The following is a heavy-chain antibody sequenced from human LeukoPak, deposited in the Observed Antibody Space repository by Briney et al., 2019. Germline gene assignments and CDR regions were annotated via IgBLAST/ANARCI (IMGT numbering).Heavy chain of an antibody. Sequence: SETLSLTCAVYGGSFSGYYWTWIRQSPVKGLEWIGEISSGGRTNDNPSLKSRVTISVDTSKNQFSLKLTSVTAADTAVYYCARLYLPATRFDYWGQGTLVTVSS. CDR3: ARLYLPATRFDY. D-gene: IGHD5-24*01. CDR1: GGSFSGYY. V-gene: IGHV4-34*01. J-gene: IGHJ4*02. CDR2: ISSGGRT.